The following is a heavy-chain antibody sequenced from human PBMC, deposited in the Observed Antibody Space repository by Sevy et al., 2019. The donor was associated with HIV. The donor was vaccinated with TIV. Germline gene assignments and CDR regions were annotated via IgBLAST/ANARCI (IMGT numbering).Heavy chain of an antibody. CDR2: ISGSGGST. CDR3: ANWYNWNDPRGSYYFDY. V-gene: IGHV3-23*01. Sequence: GGSLRLSCAASGFTFSSYAMSWVRQAPGKGLEWVSAISGSGGSTYYADSVKGRFTISRDNSKNTLYLQMNGLRAEDTAVYYCANWYNWNDPRGSYYFDYWGQGTLVTVSS. D-gene: IGHD1-1*01. J-gene: IGHJ4*02. CDR1: GFTFSSYA.